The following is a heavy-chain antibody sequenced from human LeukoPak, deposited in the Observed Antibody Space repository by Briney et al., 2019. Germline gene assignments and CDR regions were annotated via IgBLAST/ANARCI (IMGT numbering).Heavy chain of an antibody. CDR1: GFTFDDYG. CDR3: AKDHSSGYYYFDY. Sequence: GGSLRLSCAASGFTFDDYGMSWVRQAPGKGLEWVSVISGSGGSTYYADSVKGRFTISRDNSKNTLYLQMNSLRAEDTAVYYCAKDHSSGYYYFDYWGQGTLVTVSS. D-gene: IGHD3-22*01. CDR2: ISGSGGST. V-gene: IGHV3-23*01. J-gene: IGHJ4*02.